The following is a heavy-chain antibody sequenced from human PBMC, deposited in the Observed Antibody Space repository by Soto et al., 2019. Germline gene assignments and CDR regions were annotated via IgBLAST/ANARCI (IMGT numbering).Heavy chain of an antibody. D-gene: IGHD5-12*01. CDR1: GYSFTSHY. V-gene: IGHV1-46*01. CDR3: VRNSPIGSTFSGYDGIDY. CDR2: ISPVGVNI. Sequence: ASVKVSCKGIGYSFTSHYMHWVRQAPGQGLEWIGRISPVGVNIAYAQKFKGGVTMTTDTSASTAYMELNSLRSEDTAVYYCVRNSPIGSTFSGYDGIDYWGQGTLVTVSS. J-gene: IGHJ4*02.